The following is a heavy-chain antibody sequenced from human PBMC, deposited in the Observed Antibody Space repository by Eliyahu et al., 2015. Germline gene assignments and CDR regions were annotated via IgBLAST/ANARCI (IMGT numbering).Heavy chain of an antibody. CDR2: MRTYNGDT. J-gene: IGHJ4*02. CDR3: ARYGVQVAFDY. D-gene: IGHD5-12*01. V-gene: IGHV1-18*01. Sequence: QVQLVQSGAEVKKPGASVKVSCKXSVYTLPNYGITWVRQAPGQGLEWMGWMRTYNGDTTYAQKFQGRVSMTIDRSTGTAYMELSSLTSDDSATYYCARYGVQVAFDYWGQGTRVTVSS. CDR1: VYTLPNYG.